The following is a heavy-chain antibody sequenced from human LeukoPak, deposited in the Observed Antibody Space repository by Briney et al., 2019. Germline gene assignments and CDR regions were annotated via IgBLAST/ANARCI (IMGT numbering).Heavy chain of an antibody. J-gene: IGHJ4*02. D-gene: IGHD5-24*01. CDR2: IIPIFGTA. CDR3: ARDFNGYVDN. V-gene: IGHV1-69*05. Sequence: SVKVSCKASGGTFSSYAISWVRQAPGQGLEWTGGIIPIFGTANYAQKFQGRVSMTRDTSTSTVYMELSSLRPEDTAVYYCARDFNGYVDNWGQGTLVTVSS. CDR1: GGTFSSYA.